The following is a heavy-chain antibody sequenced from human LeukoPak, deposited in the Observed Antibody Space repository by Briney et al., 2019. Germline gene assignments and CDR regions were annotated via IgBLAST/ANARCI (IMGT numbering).Heavy chain of an antibody. J-gene: IGHJ4*02. V-gene: IGHV1-46*01. CDR2: IYPRDGST. CDR1: GYTFTSNY. Sequence: ASVKVSCKASGYTFTSNYIHWVRQAPGQGLEWMGMIYPRDGSTSYAQKFQGRVTVTRDTSTSTAYMELSSLRSEDTAVYYCARDRDLNYFDYWGQGTLVTVSS. CDR3: ARDRDLNYFDY.